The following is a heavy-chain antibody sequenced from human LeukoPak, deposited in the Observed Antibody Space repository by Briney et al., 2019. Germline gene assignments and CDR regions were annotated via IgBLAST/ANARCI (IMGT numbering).Heavy chain of an antibody. V-gene: IGHV4-34*01. Sequence: SETLSLTCAVYGGSFGGYCWSWIRQPPGKGLEWIGEINHRGSTNYNPSLKSRVTISVDTSKNQFSLKLSSVTAADTAVYYCARGEGKQQLLFVWGQGTLVTVSS. CDR2: INHRGST. CDR3: ARGEGKQQLLFV. D-gene: IGHD6-13*01. J-gene: IGHJ4*02. CDR1: GGSFGGYC.